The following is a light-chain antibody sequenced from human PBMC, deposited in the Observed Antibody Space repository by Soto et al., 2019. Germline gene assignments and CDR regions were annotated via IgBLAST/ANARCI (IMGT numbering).Light chain of an antibody. CDR1: SSDVGGYDY. CDR2: DVS. CDR3: TSWTSSSSLGV. J-gene: IGLJ1*01. V-gene: IGLV2-14*01. Sequence: QSALTQPASVSGSPGQSITISCTGTSSDVGGYDYVSWYQKHPGKAPKLMIYDVSNRPSGVSNRFSGSKSGNTASLTISGLQAEDEADYYCTSWTSSSSLGVFGTGTKVTVL.